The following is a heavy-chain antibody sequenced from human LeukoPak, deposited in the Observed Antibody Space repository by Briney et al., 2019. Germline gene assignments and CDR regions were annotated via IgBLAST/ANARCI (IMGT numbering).Heavy chain of an antibody. CDR3: ARQGKDGYRVVDY. J-gene: IGHJ4*02. Sequence: GESLQISCKGSGYSFTSYWIGWVRQVPGKGLEWMRIIWPDDSDKRYSPSFQGQVTISADKSISTAYLQWSSLKASDTAMYYCARQGKDGYRVVDYWGQGTLVTVSS. CDR1: GYSFTSYW. V-gene: IGHV5-51*01. CDR2: IWPDDSDK. D-gene: IGHD5-24*01.